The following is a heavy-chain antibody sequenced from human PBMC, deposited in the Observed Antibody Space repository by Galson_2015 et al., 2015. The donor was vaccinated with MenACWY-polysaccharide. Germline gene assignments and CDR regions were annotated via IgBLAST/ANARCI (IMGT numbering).Heavy chain of an antibody. CDR1: GLTFSNWW. J-gene: IGHJ4*03. V-gene: IGHV3-7*01. CDR3: ARVHLGLRL. Sequence: SLRLSCAASGLTFSNWWMTWVRQAPGKGLEWVASIKKDGSEKYYVDSVKGRSTISRDNAKDSLYLQMNSLRADDTAVYFCARVHLGLRLWGQGTPVTVSS. CDR2: IKKDGSEK.